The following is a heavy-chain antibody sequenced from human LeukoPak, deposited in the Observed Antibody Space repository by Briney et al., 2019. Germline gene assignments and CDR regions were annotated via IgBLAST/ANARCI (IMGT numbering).Heavy chain of an antibody. CDR1: GGTFSSYA. V-gene: IGHV1-69*06. CDR2: IIPIFGTA. Sequence: SVKVSCKASGGTFSSYAISWVRQAPGQGLEWMGGIIPIFGTANYAQKFQGRVTITADKSTSTAYMELSSLRSEDTAVCYCARVIAGRLGYYGSGSYYNWFDPWGQGTLVTVSS. D-gene: IGHD3-10*01. CDR3: ARVIAGRLGYYGSGSYYNWFDP. J-gene: IGHJ5*02.